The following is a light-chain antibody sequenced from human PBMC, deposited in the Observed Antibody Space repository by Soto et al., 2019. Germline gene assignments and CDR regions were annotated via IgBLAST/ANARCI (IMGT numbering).Light chain of an antibody. J-gene: IGKJ5*01. Sequence: EILMTQSPAILSVSPGERVTLSCRANQSISSNLAWYQQKPGQAPRLLIYGASSRATGIPDRFSGSGSGTDFTLTISRLEPEDFAVYYCQQYGSSITFGQGTRLEIK. V-gene: IGKV3-20*01. CDR1: QSISSN. CDR3: QQYGSSIT. CDR2: GAS.